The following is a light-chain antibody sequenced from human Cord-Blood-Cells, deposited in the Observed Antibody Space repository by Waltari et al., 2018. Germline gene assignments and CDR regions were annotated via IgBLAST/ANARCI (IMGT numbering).Light chain of an antibody. Sequence: EIVMTQSPATLSVSPGERATLACRASQSVSSNLAWYQQKPGQAPRHLLYDASTQATGIPARFSGSGSATEYTLTISSLQSEDFAVYYCQQYNNWPPLTFGGGTKVEIK. J-gene: IGKJ4*01. CDR2: DAS. CDR1: QSVSSN. V-gene: IGKV3-15*01. CDR3: QQYNNWPPLT.